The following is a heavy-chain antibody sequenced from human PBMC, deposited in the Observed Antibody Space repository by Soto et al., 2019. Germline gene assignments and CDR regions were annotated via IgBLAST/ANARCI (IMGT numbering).Heavy chain of an antibody. V-gene: IGHV1-3*01. CDR2: INAGNGNT. D-gene: IGHD3-10*01. CDR3: ARAGITMVRGASQNWFDP. J-gene: IGHJ5*02. Sequence: SCKASGYTFTSYAMHWVRQAPGQRLEWMGWINAGNGNTKYSQKFQGRVTITRDTSASTAYMELSSLRSEDTAVYYCARAGITMVRGASQNWFDPWGQGTLVTV. CDR1: GYTFTSYA.